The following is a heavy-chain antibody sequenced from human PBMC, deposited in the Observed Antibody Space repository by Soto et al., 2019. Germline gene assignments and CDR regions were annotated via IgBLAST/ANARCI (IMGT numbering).Heavy chain of an antibody. CDR2: IYYSGST. Sequence: SETLSLTCTVSGGSISSSSYYWGWIRQPPGKGLEWIGSIYYSGSTYYNPSLKSRVTISVDTSKNQFSLKLSSVTAADTAVYYCARHRYYYDSSGSSFDSWGQGSLVT. J-gene: IGHJ4*02. CDR3: ARHRYYYDSSGSSFDS. D-gene: IGHD3-22*01. V-gene: IGHV4-39*01. CDR1: GGSISSSSYY.